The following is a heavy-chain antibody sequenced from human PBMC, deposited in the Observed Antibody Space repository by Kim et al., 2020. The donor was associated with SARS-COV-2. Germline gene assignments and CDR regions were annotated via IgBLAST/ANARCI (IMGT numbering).Heavy chain of an antibody. Sequence: ADSVKGRFTIPRDNSKNTLYLQMNSLRAEDTAVYYCARDGGVGATTGLDYWGQGTLVTVSS. D-gene: IGHD1-26*01. J-gene: IGHJ4*02. CDR3: ARDGGVGATTGLDY. V-gene: IGHV3-30*07.